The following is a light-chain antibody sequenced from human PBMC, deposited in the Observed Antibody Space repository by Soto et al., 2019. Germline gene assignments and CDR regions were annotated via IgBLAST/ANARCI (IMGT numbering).Light chain of an antibody. Sequence: QSALTQPAAVSGSPGQSITISCTGTSSDIGGHNFVSWYQHHPGKAPKLLIYEVSYRASGVSNRFTGSKSANTASLTISGLQAEDEADYSCSSYTTSSYVVFGGGTK. CDR3: SSYTTSSYVV. CDR1: SSDIGGHNF. CDR2: EVS. V-gene: IGLV2-14*01. J-gene: IGLJ2*01.